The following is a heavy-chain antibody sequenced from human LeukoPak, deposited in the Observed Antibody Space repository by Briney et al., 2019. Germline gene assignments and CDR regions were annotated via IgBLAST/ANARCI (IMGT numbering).Heavy chain of an antibody. D-gene: IGHD6-6*01. J-gene: IGHJ4*02. CDR2: ITDSGGST. Sequence: PGGPLRLSCAASGFSFSSYAMSWVRQAPGRGLEWVSAITDSGGSTYHADSVKGRFTISRDNSKNTLFLQMNSLRVEDTAVYYCAKGSSSSRPYYFDYWGQGTLVTVSS. V-gene: IGHV3-23*01. CDR1: GFSFSSYA. CDR3: AKGSSSSRPYYFDY.